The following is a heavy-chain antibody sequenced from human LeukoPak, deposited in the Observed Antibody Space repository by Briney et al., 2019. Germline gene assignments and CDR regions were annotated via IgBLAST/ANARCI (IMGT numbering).Heavy chain of an antibody. Sequence: GGSLRLSCAASGFTFSNAWMSWVRQAPGKGLDWVGRIRSKSDGGTVDYAAPVKGRFTISRDDSKNMVYLQMNSLKREDTALYYCTTWTDLYDYWGQGTLVTVSS. V-gene: IGHV3-15*01. CDR2: IRSKSDGGTV. J-gene: IGHJ4*02. D-gene: IGHD3/OR15-3a*01. CDR3: TTWTDLYDY. CDR1: GFTFSNAW.